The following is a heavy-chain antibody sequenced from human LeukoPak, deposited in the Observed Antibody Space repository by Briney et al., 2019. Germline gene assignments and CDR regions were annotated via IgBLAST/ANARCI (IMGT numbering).Heavy chain of an antibody. J-gene: IGHJ4*02. CDR2: IYSGGST. D-gene: IGHD3-22*01. CDR3: ARSRYYYDSSGYYPYFDY. V-gene: IGHV3-53*01. CDR1: GFTVSSNY. Sequence: GGSLRLSCAASGFTVSSNYMSWVRQAPGKGLEWVSVIYSGGSTYYADSVKGRFTISRDNSKNTLYLQMNSLRAEDTAVYYCARSRYYYDSSGYYPYFDYWGQGTLVTVSS.